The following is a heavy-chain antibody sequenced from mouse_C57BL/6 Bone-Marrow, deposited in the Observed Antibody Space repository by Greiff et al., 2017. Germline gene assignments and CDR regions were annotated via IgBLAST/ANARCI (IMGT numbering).Heavy chain of an antibody. CDR1: GYSFTGYY. CDR2: INHSTGGT. J-gene: IGHJ1*03. Sequence: EVQLQQSGPELVKPGASVKISCKASGYSFTGYYMNWVKQSPKKSLEWIGEINHSTGGTTYNQKFKAKAILTVDKSSSTAYMQLKSLTAEDSAVYYCARKGEYFDVWGTGTTVTVSS. CDR3: ARKGEYFDV. V-gene: IGHV1-42*01.